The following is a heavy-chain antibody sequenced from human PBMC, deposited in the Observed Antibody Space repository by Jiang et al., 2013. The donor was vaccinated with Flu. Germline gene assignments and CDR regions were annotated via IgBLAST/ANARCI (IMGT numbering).Heavy chain of an antibody. D-gene: IGHD2-2*01. CDR2: ITPDFGIA. Sequence: GAEVKKPGSSVKVSCKASGDIFNNYAMSWLRQAPGQGPEWMGGITPDFGIANYAQKFQGRLTVTADTSTNTAYMELSSLTSGDTAVYYCARGLRSSTLSFDPWGQGTLVTVSS. CDR1: GDIFNNYA. J-gene: IGHJ5*02. CDR3: ARGLRSSTLSFDP. V-gene: IGHV1-69*17.